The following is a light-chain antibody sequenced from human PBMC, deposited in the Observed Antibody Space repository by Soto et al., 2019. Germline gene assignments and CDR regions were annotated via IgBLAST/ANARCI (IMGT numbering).Light chain of an antibody. CDR1: QSISSW. CDR3: QHYNSREWT. Sequence: DIQMTQSPSTLSASVGERVTITCRASQSISSWLAWYQQKPGKAPRLLIYDASSLESGVPSRFSGSGAGTEFTLTISSLQPDDFATYYYQHYNSREWTFGQGTKVEIK. V-gene: IGKV1-5*01. CDR2: DAS. J-gene: IGKJ1*01.